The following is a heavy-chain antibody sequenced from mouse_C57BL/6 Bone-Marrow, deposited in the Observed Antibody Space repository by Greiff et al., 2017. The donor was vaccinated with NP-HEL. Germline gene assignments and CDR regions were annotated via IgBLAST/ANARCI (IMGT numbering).Heavy chain of an antibody. D-gene: IGHD1-1*01. J-gene: IGHJ2*01. Sequence: QVQLKQPGAELVRPGSSVKLSCKASGYTFTSYWMHWVKQRPIQGLEWIGNIDPSDSETHYNQKFKDKATLTVDKSSSTAYMQLSSLTSEDSAVYYCARSSYYYGREHYFDYWGQGTTLTVSS. CDR1: GYTFTSYW. CDR3: ARSSYYYGREHYFDY. V-gene: IGHV1-52*01. CDR2: IDPSDSET.